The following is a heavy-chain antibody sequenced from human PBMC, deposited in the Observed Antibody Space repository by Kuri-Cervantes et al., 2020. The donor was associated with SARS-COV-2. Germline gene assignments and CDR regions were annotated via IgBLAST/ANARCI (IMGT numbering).Heavy chain of an antibody. CDR2: ISWDGGST. Sequence: GESLKISCAASGFTFDDYAMHWVRQAPGKGLEWVSLISWDGGSTYYADSVKGRFTISRDNSKNSLYPQMNSLRAEDTALYYCAKDIGYCSSTSCTYYYYMDVWGKGTTVTVSS. CDR1: GFTFDDYA. D-gene: IGHD2-2*01. CDR3: AKDIGYCSSTSCTYYYYMDV. V-gene: IGHV3-43D*04. J-gene: IGHJ6*03.